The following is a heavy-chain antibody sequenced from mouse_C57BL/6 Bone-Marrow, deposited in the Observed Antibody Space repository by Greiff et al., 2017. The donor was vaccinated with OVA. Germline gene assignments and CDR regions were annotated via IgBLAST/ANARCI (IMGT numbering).Heavy chain of an antibody. V-gene: IGHV1-26*01. D-gene: IGHD2-3*01. Sequence: EVQLQQSGPELVKPGASVKISCKASGYTFTDYYMNWVKQSHGKSLEWIGDINPNNGGTSYNQKFKGKATLTVDKSSSTAYMELRSLTSEDSAVYYCARCYDGYPVLYYAMDYWGQGTSVTVSS. J-gene: IGHJ4*01. CDR3: ARCYDGYPVLYYAMDY. CDR1: GYTFTDYY. CDR2: INPNNGGT.